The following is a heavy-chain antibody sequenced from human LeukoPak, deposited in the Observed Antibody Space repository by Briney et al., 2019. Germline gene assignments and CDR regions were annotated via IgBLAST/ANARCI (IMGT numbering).Heavy chain of an antibody. CDR2: IIPIFGTA. J-gene: IGHJ4*02. Sequence: ASVKVSCKASGGTFSSYAISWVRQAPGQGLEWMGGIIPIFGTANYAQKFQGRVTITADESTSTAYMELSSLRSEDTAVYYCARRGLYNWNDEPSFDYWGQGTLVTVS. CDR3: ARRGLYNWNDEPSFDY. V-gene: IGHV1-69*13. CDR1: GGTFSSYA. D-gene: IGHD1-20*01.